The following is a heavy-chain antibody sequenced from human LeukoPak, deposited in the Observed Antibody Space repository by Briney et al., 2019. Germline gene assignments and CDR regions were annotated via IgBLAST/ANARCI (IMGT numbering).Heavy chain of an antibody. CDR3: ASSGRGGGGYSHDAFDI. V-gene: IGHV1-2*02. CDR2: INPNSGGT. D-gene: IGHD3-22*01. Sequence: ASVKVSCKASGYTFTGYYMHWVRQAPGQGLEWMGWINPNSGGTNYAQKLQGRVTRTRDTSISTAYMELSRLRADDTAVYYCASSGRGGGGYSHDAFDIWGQGTMVTVSS. CDR1: GYTFTGYY. J-gene: IGHJ3*02.